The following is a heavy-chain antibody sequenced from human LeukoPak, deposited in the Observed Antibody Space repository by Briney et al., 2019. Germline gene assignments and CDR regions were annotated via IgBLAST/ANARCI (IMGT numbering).Heavy chain of an antibody. CDR2: INPNSGGT. V-gene: IGHV1-2*02. CDR1: GYTFTGYY. J-gene: IGHJ4*02. CDR3: ARERSRRDSYGPADYFEY. D-gene: IGHD5-18*01. Sequence: ASVKVSCKASGYTFTGYYMHWVRQAPGQGLEWMGWINPNSGGTNYAQKFQGRVTMTRDTSISTAYMELSRLRSDDTAVYYCARERSRRDSYGPADYFEYWGQGTLVTVSS.